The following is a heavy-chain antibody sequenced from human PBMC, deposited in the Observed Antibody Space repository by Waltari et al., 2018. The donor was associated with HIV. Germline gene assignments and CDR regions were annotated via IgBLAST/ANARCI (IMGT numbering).Heavy chain of an antibody. J-gene: IGHJ4*02. D-gene: IGHD6-19*01. Sequence: QLQLQESGPGLVKPSETLSLTCTVSGGSISSSSYYWGWIRQPPGKGLEWIGSIYYSGSTYYNPSLKSRVTISVDTSKNQFSLKLSSVTAADTAVYYCARQGGQWSAGYWGQGTLVTVSS. V-gene: IGHV4-39*01. CDR3: ARQGGQWSAGY. CDR2: IYYSGST. CDR1: GGSISSSSYY.